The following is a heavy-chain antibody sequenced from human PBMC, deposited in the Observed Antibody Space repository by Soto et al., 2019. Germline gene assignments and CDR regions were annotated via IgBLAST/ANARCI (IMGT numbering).Heavy chain of an antibody. CDR2: INHSGST. CDR1: GGSFSGYY. V-gene: IGHV4-34*01. J-gene: IGHJ4*02. CDR3: ARHTLARRAGSGYFDY. D-gene: IGHD3-10*01. Sequence: SETLSLTCAVYGGSFSGYYWSWIRQPPGKGLEWIGEINHSGSTNYNPSLKSRVTISVDTSKNQFSLKLSSVTAADTAVYYCARHTLARRAGSGYFDYWGQGTLVTVSS.